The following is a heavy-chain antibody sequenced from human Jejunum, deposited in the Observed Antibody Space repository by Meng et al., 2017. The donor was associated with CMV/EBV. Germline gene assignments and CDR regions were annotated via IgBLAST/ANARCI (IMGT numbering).Heavy chain of an antibody. CDR3: AKVGSYNHLDY. V-gene: IGHV3-23*01. D-gene: IGHD1-14*01. CDR2: ISGSGTNT. J-gene: IGHJ4*02. Sequence: CAASGFPFRTYGMSWVRQAPGKGLEWVSTISGSGTNTYYADSVKGRFTISRDNSKNTLFLQMNSLRAEDTAAYYCAKVGSYNHLDYWGQGPLVTVSS. CDR1: GFPFRTYG.